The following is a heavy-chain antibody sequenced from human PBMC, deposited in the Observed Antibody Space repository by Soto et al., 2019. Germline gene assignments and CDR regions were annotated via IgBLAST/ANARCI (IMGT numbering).Heavy chain of an antibody. V-gene: IGHV3-30*03. J-gene: IGHJ4*02. CDR1: GFPFTSYG. D-gene: IGHD3-10*01. CDR2: ISYDGSNK. CDR3: VGGQFYFDY. Sequence: QVQLVESGVGVVQPGRSLRLSCAASGFPFTSYGMHWVREGPGKGLEWLAVISYDGSNKFYADSVKGRFTISRDNSKNTLYLQMNSLRPEDTALYYCVGGQFYFDYRGQGTLVIVSS.